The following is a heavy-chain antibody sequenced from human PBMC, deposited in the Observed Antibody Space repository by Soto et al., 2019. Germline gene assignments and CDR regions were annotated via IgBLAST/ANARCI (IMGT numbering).Heavy chain of an antibody. V-gene: IGHV4-31*03. CDR1: GGSISSGGYY. D-gene: IGHD6-13*01. Sequence: PSETLSLTCTVSGGSISSGGYYWSWIRQHPGKGLEWIGYIYYSGSTYYNPSLKSRVTISVDTSKNQFSLKLSSVTAADTAVYYCARARGSSWCGYYYGMDVWGQGTTVTVSS. CDR3: ARARGSSWCGYYYGMDV. CDR2: IYYSGST. J-gene: IGHJ6*02.